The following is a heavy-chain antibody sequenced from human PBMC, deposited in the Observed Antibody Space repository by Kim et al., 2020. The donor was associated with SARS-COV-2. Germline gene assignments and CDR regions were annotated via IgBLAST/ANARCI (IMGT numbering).Heavy chain of an antibody. CDR2: GST. J-gene: IGHJ5*02. V-gene: IGHV4-39*01. D-gene: IGHD3-3*01. Sequence: GSTYYTPSLTSRVTISVDTSKNQFSLKLSSVTAADTAVYYCARVEDWFDPWGQGTLVTVSS. CDR3: ARVEDWFDP.